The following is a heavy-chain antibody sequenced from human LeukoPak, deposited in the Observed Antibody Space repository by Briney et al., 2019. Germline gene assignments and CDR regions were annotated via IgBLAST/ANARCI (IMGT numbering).Heavy chain of an antibody. J-gene: IGHJ4*02. Sequence: GGSLRLSCAASGFTFSSYAMSWVRQARGKGREGISAISGSGGSTYYADSVKGRFTISRENSKNTLYLKMNSLRAEDTAVYYCANSYYDSSGYHWGAFDYWGQGTLVTVSS. CDR3: ANSYYDSSGYHWGAFDY. CDR1: GFTFSSYA. D-gene: IGHD3-22*01. CDR2: ISGSGGST. V-gene: IGHV3-23*01.